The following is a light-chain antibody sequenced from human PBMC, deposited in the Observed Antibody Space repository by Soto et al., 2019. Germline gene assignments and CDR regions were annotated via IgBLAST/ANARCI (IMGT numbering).Light chain of an antibody. CDR2: DAS. CDR3: QQRGNWPVT. J-gene: IGKJ1*01. CDR1: QSVGSY. V-gene: IGKV3-11*01. Sequence: EIVLTQSPATLSLSPGERATLSCRASQSVGSYFAWYQQKPGQAPRLLIYDASNRATGIPARFSGSGSGTDFTLPLSSLEPDDFAVYYCQQRGNWPVTFGQGTRVDIK.